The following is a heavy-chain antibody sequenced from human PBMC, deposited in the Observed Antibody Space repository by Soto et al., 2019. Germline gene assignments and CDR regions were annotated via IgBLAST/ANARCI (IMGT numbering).Heavy chain of an antibody. CDR3: ARDYDSSGYYYQY. Sequence: XXTLSLTCTVSVGTITTYYWSCIRQPPGKGVEWIGYMXDRGSXKYNTYIKSRXXISVDKSXXQLYMKLSSVTAAETTIYYCARDYDSSGYYYQYWGQGTLVTVSS. CDR1: VGTITTYY. V-gene: IGHV4-59*01. D-gene: IGHD3-22*01. J-gene: IGHJ4*02. CDR2: MXDRGSX.